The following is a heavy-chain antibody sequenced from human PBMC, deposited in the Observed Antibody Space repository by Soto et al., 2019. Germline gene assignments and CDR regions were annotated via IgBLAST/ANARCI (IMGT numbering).Heavy chain of an antibody. J-gene: IGHJ4*02. Sequence: QVQLVESGGGVDQPGRSLRLSCAASGITISNFGMHWVRQAPGKGLEWVAVISYDGRNKYYADSVKGRFTISRDNSKNTVYLQMNSLRAEDTAVYYCAKYSQGLNGDYEDYWGQGSLVTVSS. CDR1: GITISNFG. CDR3: AKYSQGLNGDYEDY. CDR2: ISYDGRNK. D-gene: IGHD4-17*01. V-gene: IGHV3-30*18.